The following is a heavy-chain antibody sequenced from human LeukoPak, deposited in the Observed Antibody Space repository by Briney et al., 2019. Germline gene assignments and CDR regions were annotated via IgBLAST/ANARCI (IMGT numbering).Heavy chain of an antibody. CDR3: ARDYDVLTAYPPTQLFDP. CDR1: GGPFSSYY. V-gene: IGHV4-34*01. J-gene: IGHJ5*02. D-gene: IGHD3-9*01. CDR2: INHSGST. Sequence: PSETLSLTCAVYGGPFSSYYWSWIRQPPGRGLDWIGEINHSGSTNYNPSLKSRVTISVDTSKNQFSLKLNSVTAADTAVYYCARDYDVLTAYPPTQLFDPWGQGTLVTVSS.